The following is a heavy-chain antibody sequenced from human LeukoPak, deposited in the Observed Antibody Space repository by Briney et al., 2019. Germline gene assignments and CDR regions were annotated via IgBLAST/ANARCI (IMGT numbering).Heavy chain of an antibody. CDR1: GFTFSSYS. V-gene: IGHV3-48*01. CDR3: ARDTKYAFDN. CDR2: IGISSGNT. Sequence: GGSLRLSCAASGFTFSSYSMNWVRQAPGKGREGISYIGISSGNTKYADSVKGRFTISGDKAKNSVYLQMNSMRVEDTAVYYCARDTKYAFDNWGQGTLVTVSS. J-gene: IGHJ4*02. D-gene: IGHD2-2*01.